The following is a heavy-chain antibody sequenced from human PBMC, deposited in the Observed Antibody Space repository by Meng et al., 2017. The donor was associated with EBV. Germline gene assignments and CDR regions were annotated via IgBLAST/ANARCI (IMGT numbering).Heavy chain of an antibody. CDR1: GDSISSFYY. V-gene: IGHV4-39*01. J-gene: IGHJ5*02. CDR3: ARPFPSWQSPRLDPFGA. Sequence: QLQLRESGQGKVKPPATLSLTSTVSGDSISSFYYWGWIRQPPGRGLEWIGSVHYTGSTYYSPSLKSRVTVSVDTSKNQFSLRLTSVTAADTAVYYCARPFPSWQSPRLDPFGAWGQGTLVTVSS. D-gene: IGHD6-19*01. CDR2: VHYTGST.